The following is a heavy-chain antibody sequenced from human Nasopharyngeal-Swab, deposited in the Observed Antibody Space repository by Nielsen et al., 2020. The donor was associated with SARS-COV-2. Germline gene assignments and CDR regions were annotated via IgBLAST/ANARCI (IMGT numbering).Heavy chain of an antibody. D-gene: IGHD3-3*01. Sequence: WIRQPPGKGLEWVANIKQDGSEEYYVDSVKGRFTISRDNAKNSLYLQMNSLRAEDTAVYYCARNGTTYYDFWSGYYYYFDYWGQGTLVTVSS. CDR2: IKQDGSEE. V-gene: IGHV3-7*01. CDR3: ARNGTTYYDFWSGYYYYFDY. J-gene: IGHJ4*02.